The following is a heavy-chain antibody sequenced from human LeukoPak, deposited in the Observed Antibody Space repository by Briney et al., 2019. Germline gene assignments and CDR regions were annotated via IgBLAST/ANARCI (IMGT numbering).Heavy chain of an antibody. Sequence: GGSLRLSCAASGFTFSSYGMHWVRQAPGKGLEWVAVISYDGSNKYYADSVKGRFTISRDNSKNTLYLQMNSLRAEDTAVYYCARDHRYSGYDRSYYYYGMDVWGQGTTVTVSS. CDR2: ISYDGSNK. CDR1: GFTFSSYG. V-gene: IGHV3-30*03. CDR3: ARDHRYSGYDRSYYYYGMDV. J-gene: IGHJ6*02. D-gene: IGHD5-12*01.